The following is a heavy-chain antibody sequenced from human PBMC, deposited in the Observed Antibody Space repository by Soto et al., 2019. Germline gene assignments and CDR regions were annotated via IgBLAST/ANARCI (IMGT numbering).Heavy chain of an antibody. CDR3: ARDLAKGGGSAGFDY. V-gene: IGHV1-2*02. CDR2: INPKSGGT. Sequence: QVQLVQSGAEVKKPGASMNVSCKASGYTFTVYYMHWVRQAPGQGLEGMGWINPKSGGTRYPQKFPGRVTMRLVTSISTAYRALTRLRSDDTAVYYCARDLAKGGGSAGFDYWGQGTLVTVSS. J-gene: IGHJ4*02. CDR1: GYTFTVYY. D-gene: IGHD1-26*01.